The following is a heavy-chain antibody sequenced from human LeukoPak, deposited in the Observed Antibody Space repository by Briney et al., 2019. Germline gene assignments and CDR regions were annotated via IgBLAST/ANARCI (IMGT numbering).Heavy chain of an antibody. CDR1: GFTINSYA. J-gene: IGHJ4*02. CDR2: INSDGSST. Sequence: PGGSLRLSCAASGFTINSYAMSWVRQAPGKGLVWASRINSDGSSTSYADSVKGRFTISRDNAKNTLYLQMNSLRAEDTAVYYCARIPYSGSYSWGQGTLVTVSP. CDR3: ARIPYSGSYS. D-gene: IGHD1-26*01. V-gene: IGHV3-74*01.